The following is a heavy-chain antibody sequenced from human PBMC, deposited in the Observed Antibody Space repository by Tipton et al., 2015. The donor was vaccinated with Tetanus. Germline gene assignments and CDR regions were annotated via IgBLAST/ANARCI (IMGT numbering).Heavy chain of an antibody. CDR2: IYYSGST. J-gene: IGHJ4*02. D-gene: IGHD3-22*01. V-gene: IGHV4-59*12. Sequence: GLVKPSETLSLTCTVSGGSISSYYWSWIRQPPGKGLEWIGYIYYSGSTNYNPPLKSRVTTSVDKSKSQFSLKLSSVTAADTAVYYCARGSGEYDSSGYYYFDYWGQGTLVTVSS. CDR1: GGSISSYY. CDR3: ARGSGEYDSSGYYYFDY.